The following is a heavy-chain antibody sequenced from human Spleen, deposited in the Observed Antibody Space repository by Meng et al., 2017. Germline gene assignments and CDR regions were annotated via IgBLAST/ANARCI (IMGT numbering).Heavy chain of an antibody. CDR1: GGSISSSSYY. CDR3: ARLRPRGIDRGYSYGYEDAFDI. D-gene: IGHD5-18*01. J-gene: IGHJ3*02. CDR2: INHSGST. V-gene: IGHV4-39*07. Sequence: GSLRLSCTVSGGSISSSSYYWGWIRQPPGKGLEWIGEINHSGSTNYNPSLKSRVTISVDTSKNQFSLKLSSVTAADTAVYYCARLRPRGIDRGYSYGYEDAFDIWGQGTMVTVSS.